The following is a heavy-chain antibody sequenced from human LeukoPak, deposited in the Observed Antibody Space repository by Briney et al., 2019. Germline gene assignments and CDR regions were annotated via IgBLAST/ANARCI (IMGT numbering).Heavy chain of an antibody. J-gene: IGHJ3*02. V-gene: IGHV4-59*01. CDR2: IYCSGST. Sequence: SETLSLTCAVSGGSISSYYWTWIRQPPGKGLEWIEYIYCSGSTKYNPSLKSRVTISVDTSKNQFSLNLNSVTAADTAVYYCARVSTAISGSSAPGAFDIWGRGTMVTVSS. CDR1: GGSISSYY. D-gene: IGHD1-26*01. CDR3: ARVSTAISGSSAPGAFDI.